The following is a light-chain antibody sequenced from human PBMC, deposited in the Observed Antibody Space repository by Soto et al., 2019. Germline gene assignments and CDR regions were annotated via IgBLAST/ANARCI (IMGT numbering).Light chain of an antibody. CDR2: EVS. CDR1: SSDVGGYNY. J-gene: IGLJ1*01. CDR3: SSYTITNILSYV. Sequence: QSALTQPASVSGSPGQSITISCTGTSSDVGGYNYVSWYQQHPGKAPKLLIYEVSNRPSGVSHRFSGSKSGNTASLTISGPQAEDEADYYCSSYTITNILSYVFGTGTKVTVL. V-gene: IGLV2-14*01.